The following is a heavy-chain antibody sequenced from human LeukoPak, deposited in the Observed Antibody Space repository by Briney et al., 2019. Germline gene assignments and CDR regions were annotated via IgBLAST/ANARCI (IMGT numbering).Heavy chain of an antibody. V-gene: IGHV3-13*02. D-gene: IGHD3-10*01. Sequence: GVALRLSCAASGFTFSNYDMHWVRQVTGKGLEWVSGIGRAGDTNYPGSVKGRFTISRENAKNSLYLQMNSLRAGDTAVYYCARGVPGGLDYWGQGTLVTVSS. CDR2: IGRAGDT. J-gene: IGHJ4*02. CDR3: ARGVPGGLDY. CDR1: GFTFSNYD.